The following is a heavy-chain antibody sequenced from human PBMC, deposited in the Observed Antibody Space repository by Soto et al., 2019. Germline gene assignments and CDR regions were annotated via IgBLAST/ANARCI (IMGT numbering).Heavy chain of an antibody. Sequence: QVQLVQSGAEVKKPGSSVKVSCKASGGSFSSNAISWVRQAPGQGLAWMGGIIPILRSANYAQKFQDRLTITADGSTTTTYMELNSLRSEDAAVYYCASRERVDAFDIWGQGTLVTVSS. J-gene: IGHJ3*02. D-gene: IGHD1-26*01. CDR2: IIPILRSA. CDR3: ASRERVDAFDI. CDR1: GGSFSSNA. V-gene: IGHV1-69*01.